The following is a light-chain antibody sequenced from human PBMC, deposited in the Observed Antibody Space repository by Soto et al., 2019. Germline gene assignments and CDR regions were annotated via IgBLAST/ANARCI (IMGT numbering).Light chain of an antibody. J-gene: IGKJ5*01. CDR2: GAS. Sequence: EIVLTQSPGTLSLSPEERDTLSCRASQSIGSSYLAWYQQKPGQAPRLLIYGASTRATGIPDRFSGSGSGTDFTLTINRVAPEDCAVYYCQQYVSLPITFGQGTRLEIK. CDR3: QQYVSLPIT. CDR1: QSIGSSY. V-gene: IGKV3-20*01.